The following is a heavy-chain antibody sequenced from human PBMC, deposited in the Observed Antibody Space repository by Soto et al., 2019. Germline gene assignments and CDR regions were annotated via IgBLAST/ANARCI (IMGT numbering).Heavy chain of an antibody. CDR3: TAGSPFTY. CDR2: IKGKPDGGAT. Sequence: GGALRLFCAASGFTFNTAWLTWVRQAPGKGLEWVGRIKGKPDGGATDYAALVEGRFMISRDDSQNTVFLQMNSLKTDDTAVYYCTAGSPFTYWGQGTLVPVSP. CDR1: GFTFNTAW. J-gene: IGHJ4*02. V-gene: IGHV3-15*01.